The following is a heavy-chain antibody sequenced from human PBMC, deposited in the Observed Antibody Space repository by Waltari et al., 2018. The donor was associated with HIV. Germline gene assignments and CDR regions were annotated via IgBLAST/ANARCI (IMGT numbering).Heavy chain of an antibody. CDR3: TRLGSSRSCPSF. CDR1: GGSISSTTYY. CDR2: IYYSGRS. Sequence: QLQLQESGPGLVKPSETLSLTCTVSGGSISSTTYYWGWIRQPPGKGREWLGGIYYSGRSYYNPALKSRVTVSVDTCKNQFSLSLTSVTASDTALYYCTRLGSSRSCPSFWGQGTLVTVSS. J-gene: IGHJ4*02. D-gene: IGHD7-27*01. V-gene: IGHV4-39*01.